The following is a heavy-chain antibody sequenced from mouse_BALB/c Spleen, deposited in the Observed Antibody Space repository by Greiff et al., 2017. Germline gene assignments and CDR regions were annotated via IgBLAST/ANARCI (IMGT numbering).Heavy chain of an antibody. V-gene: IGHV5-17*02. D-gene: IGHD2-2*01. CDR3: ARSGYYGYDGDYAMDY. CDR2: ISSGSSTI. J-gene: IGHJ4*01. Sequence: EVKVVESGGGLVQPGGSRKLSCAASGFTFSSFGMHWVRQAPEKGLEWVAYISSGSSTIYYADTVKGRFTISRDNPKNTLFLQMTSLRSEDTAMYYCARSGYYGYDGDYAMDYWGQGTSVTVSS. CDR1: GFTFSSFG.